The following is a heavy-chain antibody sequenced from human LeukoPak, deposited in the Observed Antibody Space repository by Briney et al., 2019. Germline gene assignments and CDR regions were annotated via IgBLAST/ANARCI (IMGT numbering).Heavy chain of an antibody. D-gene: IGHD5-18*01. V-gene: IGHV3-23*01. J-gene: IGHJ4*02. CDR1: GFTFNNYA. CDR2: ISGGGGSS. CDR3: AKGQGYNYGDSIDY. Sequence: GGSLRLSCEASGFTFNNYAMTLVRQAPGKGLEWVSVISGGGGSSYYADSVKGRFTVSRDNSKNTLYLQMNSLRDEDTAVYYCAKGQGYNYGDSIDYWGQGTLVTVSS.